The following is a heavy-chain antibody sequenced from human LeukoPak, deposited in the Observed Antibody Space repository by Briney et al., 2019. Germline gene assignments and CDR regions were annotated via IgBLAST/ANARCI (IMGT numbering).Heavy chain of an antibody. D-gene: IGHD2-21*02. J-gene: IGHJ5*02. CDR3: ARDQLSYCDGDCP. V-gene: IGHV3-74*01. CDR2: INGDGSDT. Sequence: GGSLRLSCAASGFTFSNYWMHWVRQVPGKGPEWVSHINGDGSDTGYADSVKGRFTISRDNCKNTVYLQMNSLRAEDTAVYYCARDQLSYCDGDCPWGQGTLVTVSS. CDR1: GFTFSNYW.